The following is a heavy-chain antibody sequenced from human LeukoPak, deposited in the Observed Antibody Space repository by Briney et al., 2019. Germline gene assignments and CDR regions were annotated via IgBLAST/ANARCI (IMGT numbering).Heavy chain of an antibody. CDR3: ARGAPIRVAVAATFDP. D-gene: IGHD6-19*01. CDR2: INAANGNT. Sequence: GGSLRLSCAASGFTFTTYTMHWVRQAPGQRLEWMGWINAANGNTQYSQKFQGRVTITRDTSASTAYMELSSLRSEDTAVYYCARGAPIRVAVAATFDPWGQGTLVTVPS. J-gene: IGHJ5*02. CDR1: GFTFTTYT. V-gene: IGHV1-3*01.